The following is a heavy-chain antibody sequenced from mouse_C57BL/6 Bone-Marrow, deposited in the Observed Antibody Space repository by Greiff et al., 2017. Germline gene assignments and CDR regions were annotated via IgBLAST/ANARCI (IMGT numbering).Heavy chain of an antibody. V-gene: IGHV14-4*01. Sequence: VQLQQSGAELVRPGASVKLSCTASGFNIKDDYMHWVKQRPEQGLEWIGWIDPENGDTEYASKFQGKATITADKSSNTAYLQLSNLTSEDTAVYYCTTDYGRGFAYWGQGTLVTVSA. CDR2: IDPENGDT. CDR3: TTDYGRGFAY. CDR1: GFNIKDDY. D-gene: IGHD1-1*01. J-gene: IGHJ3*01.